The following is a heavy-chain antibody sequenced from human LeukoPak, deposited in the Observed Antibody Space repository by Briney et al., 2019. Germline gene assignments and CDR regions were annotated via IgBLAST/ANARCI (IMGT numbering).Heavy chain of an antibody. J-gene: IGHJ6*02. Sequence: GSLRLSCAASGFTVSSNYMSWVRQAPGKGLEWVSVIFSGGTTYYADSVKGRFTISRDNSKNTLYLQMNSLRAEDTAVCYCAREGNYYDMDVWGQGTTVTVSS. CDR1: GFTVSSNY. CDR3: AREGNYYDMDV. V-gene: IGHV3-53*01. CDR2: IFSGGTT.